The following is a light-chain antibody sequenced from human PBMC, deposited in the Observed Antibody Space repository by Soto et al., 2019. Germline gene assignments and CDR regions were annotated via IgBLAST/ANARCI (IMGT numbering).Light chain of an antibody. V-gene: IGLV2-14*01. CDR2: EVS. J-gene: IGLJ2*01. CDR3: NSYTTSTPVR. CDR1: SSDVGGYNY. Sequence: QSVLTQPASVSGSPGQSITISCTGTSSDVGGYNYVSWYQQHPGKAPKLIIYEVSNRPSGVSNRFSGSKSGNTASLTISGLQAEDEADYYCNSYTTSTPVRFGGGTKLTVL.